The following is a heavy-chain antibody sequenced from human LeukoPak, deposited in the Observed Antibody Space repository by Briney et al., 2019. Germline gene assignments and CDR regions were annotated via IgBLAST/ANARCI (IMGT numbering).Heavy chain of an antibody. CDR2: INHSGST. CDR3: ARGQLGIAQGGFGYGGFDYYYYYMDV. D-gene: IGHD5-12*01. J-gene: IGHJ6*03. Sequence: ASQTLSLTCTVSGGSISSGDYYWSWIRQAPGKGLEWIGEINHSGSTNYNPSLKSRVTISLDTSKNQFSLKLSSVTAADTTVYYCARGQLGIAQGGFGYGGFDYYYYYMDVWGKGTTVTVSS. V-gene: IGHV4-30-4*08. CDR1: GGSISSGDYY.